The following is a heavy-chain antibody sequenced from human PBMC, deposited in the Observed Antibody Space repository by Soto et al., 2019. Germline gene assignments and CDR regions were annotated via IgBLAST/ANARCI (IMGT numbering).Heavy chain of an antibody. Sequence: EVQVLESGGGLVQPGGSLRLSCAASGFTFSNYAMSWVRQAPGKGLEWVSTIHGGGDYKHYTDSVKGRFTISRDNSRNTLFLQMNSLRADDTAVYYCAKNRGSGSYTNWNFDVWGRGTLVTVSS. CDR1: GFTFSNYA. CDR2: IHGGGDYK. V-gene: IGHV3-23*01. CDR3: AKNRGSGSYTNWNFDV. J-gene: IGHJ2*01. D-gene: IGHD1-26*01.